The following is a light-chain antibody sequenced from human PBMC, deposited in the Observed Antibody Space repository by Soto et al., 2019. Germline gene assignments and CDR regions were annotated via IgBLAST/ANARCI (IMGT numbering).Light chain of an antibody. CDR3: KQTYSSPIT. Sequence: DIQMTQSPSSLSASVGDRVTITCRASQSIGSSLNWYQHQPRKAPKLLIFAASTLQSGVASRFSGSGSGPDFTLTIRGLQPEDFATYYCKQTYSSPITFGQGTRLEIK. CDR1: QSIGSS. CDR2: AAS. V-gene: IGKV1-39*01. J-gene: IGKJ5*01.